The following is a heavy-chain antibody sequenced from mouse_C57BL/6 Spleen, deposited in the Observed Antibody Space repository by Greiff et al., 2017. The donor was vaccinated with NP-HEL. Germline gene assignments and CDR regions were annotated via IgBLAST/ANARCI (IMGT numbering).Heavy chain of an antibody. Sequence: EVKLMESGGGLVQPKGSLKLSCAASGFSFNTYAMNWVRQAPGKGLEWVARIRSKSNNYATYYADSVKDRFTISRDDSESMLYLQMNNLKTEDTAMYYCVRRGYGLYGSRAYFDVWGTGTTVTVSS. D-gene: IGHD1-1*01. CDR1: GFSFNTYA. CDR2: IRSKSNNYAT. J-gene: IGHJ1*03. CDR3: VRRGYGLYGSRAYFDV. V-gene: IGHV10-1*01.